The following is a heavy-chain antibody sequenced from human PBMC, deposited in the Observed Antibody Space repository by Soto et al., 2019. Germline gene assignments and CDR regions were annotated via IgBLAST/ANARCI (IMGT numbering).Heavy chain of an antibody. CDR3: AHRIFFSSCDCHVDFFAY. CDR2: LYWRDDK. D-gene: IGHD2-2*01. V-gene: IGHV2-5*01. Sequence: SGGTLVTPTQTLTLTCTFTGFPLPTSEVGKGWIRQPPGKALECLAFLYWRDDKRYSPSLKTRLSVTKDTSKNQVVLTMTNMDPVDTGTYYCAHRIFFSSCDCHVDFFAYWGQGTLVTVSS. J-gene: IGHJ4*02. CDR1: GFPLPTSEVG.